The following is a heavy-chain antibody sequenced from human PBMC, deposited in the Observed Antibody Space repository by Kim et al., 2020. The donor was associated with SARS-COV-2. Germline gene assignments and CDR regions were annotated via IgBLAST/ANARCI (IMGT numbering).Heavy chain of an antibody. CDR2: IKSKTDGGTT. CDR1: GFTFSNAW. J-gene: IGHJ5*02. Sequence: GGYRRISWAEDGFTFSNAWMSWVRQAPGKGLEWVGRIKSKTDGGTTDYAAPVKGRFTISRDDSKNTLYLQMNSLKTEDTAVYYCTTEKRDSSGWFISSRFDPWGQGTLVTVSS. V-gene: IGHV3-15*01. D-gene: IGHD6-19*01. CDR3: TTEKRDSSGWFISSRFDP.